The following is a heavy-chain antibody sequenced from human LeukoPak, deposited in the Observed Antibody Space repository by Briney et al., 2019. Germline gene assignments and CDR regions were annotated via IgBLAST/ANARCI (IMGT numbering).Heavy chain of an antibody. V-gene: IGHV1-69*13. Sequence: ASVKVSCKASGGTFSSYAISWVRQAPGQGLEWMGGIIPIFGTANYAQKFQGRVTITADESTSTAYMELSSLRSEDTAVYYCARSVLDGYNFYNYYYGMDVWGQGTTVTVSS. J-gene: IGHJ6*02. CDR2: IIPIFGTA. CDR3: ARSVLDGYNFYNYYYGMDV. CDR1: GGTFSSYA. D-gene: IGHD5-24*01.